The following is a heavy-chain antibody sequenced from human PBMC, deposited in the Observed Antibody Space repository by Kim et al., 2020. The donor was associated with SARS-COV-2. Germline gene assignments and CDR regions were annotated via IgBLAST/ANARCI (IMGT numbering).Heavy chain of an antibody. J-gene: IGHJ4*02. CDR1: GGSFSRYY. D-gene: IGHD1-26*01. V-gene: IGHV4-59*08. CDR2: IQYGGST. Sequence: SETLSLTCTVSGGSFSRYYWNWIRQPPGKGLEWIGFIQYGGSTYYNPSLKSRVTMSLDTSKSQFSLKLTSVTAADTAMYYCVRFGSGSYWGQGTLLTVSS. CDR3: VRFGSGSY.